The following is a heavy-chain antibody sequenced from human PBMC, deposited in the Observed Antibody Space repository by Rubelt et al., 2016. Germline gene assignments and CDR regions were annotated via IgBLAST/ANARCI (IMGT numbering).Heavy chain of an antibody. J-gene: IGHJ6*03. CDR2: ISAYNGNT. Sequence: QVQLVQSGAEVKKPGASVKVSCKASGYTFTSYGISWVRQAPGQGLEWMGWISAYNGNTNYAQKLQGRVTMTTDTSTSTAYMELRSLRSADTAVNYCARDAEYSYGYGYYYYYMDVWGKGTTVTVSS. D-gene: IGHD5-18*01. CDR3: ARDAEYSYGYGYYYYYMDV. V-gene: IGHV1-18*01. CDR1: GYTFTSYG.